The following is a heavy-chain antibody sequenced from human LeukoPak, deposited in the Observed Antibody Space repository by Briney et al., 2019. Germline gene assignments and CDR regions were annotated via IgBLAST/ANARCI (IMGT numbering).Heavy chain of an antibody. CDR3: ARIRRYSGSADGFDP. J-gene: IGHJ5*02. Sequence: SGPALVKPTQTLTLTCTFSGFSLSTSGMCVSWIRQPPGKALEWLARHEWDDDKYYSTSLKTRLTISKYTSKNQVVLTMTNMDPVDTATYYCARIRRYSGSADGFDPWGQGTLVTVSS. V-gene: IGHV2-70*11. D-gene: IGHD1-26*01. CDR1: GFSLSTSGMC. CDR2: HEWDDDK.